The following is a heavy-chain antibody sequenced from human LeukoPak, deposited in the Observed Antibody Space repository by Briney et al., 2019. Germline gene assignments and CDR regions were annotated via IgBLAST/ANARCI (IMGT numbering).Heavy chain of an antibody. D-gene: IGHD5-12*01. Sequence: PGGSLRLSCAASGFTFDDYGMSWVRQAPGKGLKWVSYISNIGSTIYYADSVKGRFTISRDNAKKSLYLQMNSLRAEDTAVYYCATISVSGYDYWDFEYWGQGTLVTVSS. CDR2: ISNIGSTI. CDR1: GFTFDDYG. V-gene: IGHV3-11*01. J-gene: IGHJ4*02. CDR3: ATISVSGYDYWDFEY.